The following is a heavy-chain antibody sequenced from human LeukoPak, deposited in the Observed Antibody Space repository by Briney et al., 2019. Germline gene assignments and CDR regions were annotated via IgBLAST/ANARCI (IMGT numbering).Heavy chain of an antibody. CDR3: ARDPSPSVVVRGASGWFDP. V-gene: IGHV3-21*01. J-gene: IGHJ5*02. CDR1: GFTFSSYS. D-gene: IGHD3-10*01. CDR2: ISGSSSYI. Sequence: GGSLRLSCAASGFTFSSYSMNWVRQAPGKGLEWVSSISGSSSYIYYADSVKGRFTISRDNAKNSLYLQMNSLRAGDTAVYYCARDPSPSVVVRGASGWFDPWGQGTLVTVSS.